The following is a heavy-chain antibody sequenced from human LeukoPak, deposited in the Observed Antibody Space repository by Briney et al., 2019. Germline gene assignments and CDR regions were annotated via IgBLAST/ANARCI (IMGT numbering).Heavy chain of an antibody. CDR3: AKSPDRYYDSSGYYDY. D-gene: IGHD3-22*01. CDR2: ISGSGGNT. CDR1: GFTFSSYG. J-gene: IGHJ4*02. Sequence: GGSLRLSCAASGFTFSSYGMSWVRQAPGKGLEWVSAISGSGGNTYYADSVKGRFTISRDNSKNTLYLQMNSLRAEDTAVYYCAKSPDRYYDSSGYYDYWGQGTLVTVSS. V-gene: IGHV3-23*01.